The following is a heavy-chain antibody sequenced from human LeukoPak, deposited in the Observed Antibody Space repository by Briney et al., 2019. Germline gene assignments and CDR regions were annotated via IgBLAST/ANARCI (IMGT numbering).Heavy chain of an antibody. CDR2: ISYDGSDK. CDR3: AKDPRRYSRTGGYFDY. CDR1: GFTFSSYG. V-gene: IGHV3-30*18. D-gene: IGHD6-13*01. J-gene: IGHJ4*02. Sequence: GGSLRLSCAASGFTFSSYGMHWVRQAPGKGLEWVAVISYDGSDKYYADSVKGRFTISRDNSKNTLYLQMNSLRAEDTAVYYCAKDPRRYSRTGGYFDYWGQGTLVTVSS.